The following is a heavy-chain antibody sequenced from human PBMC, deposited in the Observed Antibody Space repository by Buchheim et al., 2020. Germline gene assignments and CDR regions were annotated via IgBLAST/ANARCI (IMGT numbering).Heavy chain of an antibody. J-gene: IGHJ4*02. D-gene: IGHD3-22*01. V-gene: IGHV3-23*01. CDR2: ISGSGDNT. CDR1: GFTFNSYA. CDR3: AQTRANSGYTTTDC. Sequence: EVQLLESGGGLVQPGGSLRLSCTVSGFTFNSYAMSWVRQAPGKGLEWVSAISGSGDNTYYADSMKGRFTISRDNSKNTLYLQMNSLRPEDTAMYYCAQTRANSGYTTTDCWGQGTL.